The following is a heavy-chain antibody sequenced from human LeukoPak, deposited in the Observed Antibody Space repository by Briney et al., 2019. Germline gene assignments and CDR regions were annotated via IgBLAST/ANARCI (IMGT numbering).Heavy chain of an antibody. CDR2: IWYDGSNK. CDR3: ARDSTENSGYDNFDY. CDR1: GFTLSSYG. Sequence: GGSLRLSCAASGFTLSSYGMHWVRQAPGKGLEWVAVIWYDGSNKYYADSVKGRFTISRDNSKNTLYLQMNSLRAEDTAVYYCARDSTENSGYDNFDYWGQGTLVTVSS. D-gene: IGHD5-12*01. J-gene: IGHJ4*02. V-gene: IGHV3-33*01.